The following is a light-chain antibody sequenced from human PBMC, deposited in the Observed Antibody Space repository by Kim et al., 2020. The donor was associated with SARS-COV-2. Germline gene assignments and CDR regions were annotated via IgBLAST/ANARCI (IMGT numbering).Light chain of an antibody. V-gene: IGLV3-1*01. Sequence: VSPGQTASITCSGDKLGDKYACWYQQKPGQSPVLVIYQDSKRPSGIPERFSGSNSGNTATLTISGTQAMDEADYYCQAWDSSPLVFGGGTQLTVL. CDR2: QDS. J-gene: IGLJ3*02. CDR1: KLGDKY. CDR3: QAWDSSPLV.